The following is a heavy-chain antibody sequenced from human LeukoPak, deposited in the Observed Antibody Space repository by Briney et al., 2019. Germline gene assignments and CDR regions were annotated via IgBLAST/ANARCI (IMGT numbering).Heavy chain of an antibody. CDR1: GYTFTSYD. Sequence: ASVKVSCKASGYTFTSYDINWVRQATGQGLEWMGWMNPNSGNTGYAQKFQGRVTMTRNTSISTAYMELSSLRSEDTAVYYCARAKSYSWNDGRYYGMDIWGQGTTVTVSS. V-gene: IGHV1-8*01. CDR3: ARAKSYSWNDGRYYGMDI. D-gene: IGHD1-20*01. CDR2: MNPNSGNT. J-gene: IGHJ6*02.